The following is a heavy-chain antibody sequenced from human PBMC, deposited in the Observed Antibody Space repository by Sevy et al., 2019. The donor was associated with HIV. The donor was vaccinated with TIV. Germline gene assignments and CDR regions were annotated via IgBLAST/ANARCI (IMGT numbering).Heavy chain of an antibody. D-gene: IGHD3-10*01. J-gene: IGHJ4*02. CDR1: GFIVSSSP. CDR2: FSGGLKT. CDR3: TRDQWDNGSGSFYFAN. V-gene: IGHV3-53*01. Sequence: GGSLRLSCAASGFIVSSSPMSWVRQAPGKGLEWLSVFSGGLKTYYADSVRGRFPISRDSSENTLSLQMNSLRAEDTAVYFCTRDQWDNGSGSFYFANWGQGTLVTVSS.